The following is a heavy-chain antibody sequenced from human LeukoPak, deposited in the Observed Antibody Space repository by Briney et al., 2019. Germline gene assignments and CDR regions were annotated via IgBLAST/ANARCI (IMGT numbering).Heavy chain of an antibody. CDR1: GYTFTSYD. J-gene: IGHJ4*02. V-gene: IGHV1-8*01. CDR2: MNPNSGNT. D-gene: IGHD3-10*01. CDR3: SRALGGLLVRQFGH. Sequence: ASVKVSCKASGYTFTSYDINWVRQATGQGLEWMGWMNPNSGNTGYAQKFQGRVTMTRNTSISTAYMELSSLRPQDTAVYICSRALGGLLVRQFGHWGQGTLVTVSS.